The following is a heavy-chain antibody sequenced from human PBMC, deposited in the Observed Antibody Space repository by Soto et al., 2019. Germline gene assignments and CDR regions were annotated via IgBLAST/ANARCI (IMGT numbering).Heavy chain of an antibody. D-gene: IGHD3-22*01. CDR3: ARVTYYYDSSGYYPYYFDY. J-gene: IGHJ4*02. CDR2: ISAYNGNT. Sequence: ASVKVSCKASGYTFTSYGISWVRQAPGQGLEWMGWISAYNGNTNYAQKLQGRVTMTTDTSTSTAYMELRSLRSDDTAVYYCARVTYYYDSSGYYPYYFDYWGQGTLVTVSS. CDR1: GYTFTSYG. V-gene: IGHV1-18*04.